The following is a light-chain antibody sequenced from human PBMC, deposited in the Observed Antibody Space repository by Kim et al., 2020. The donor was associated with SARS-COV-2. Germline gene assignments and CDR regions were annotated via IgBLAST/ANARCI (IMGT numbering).Light chain of an antibody. V-gene: IGLV1-40*01. J-gene: IGLJ2*01. CDR2: ANT. Sequence: RVTITCTGSSSNIGAGYEIHWYQQIPGTAPKLLIYANTNRPSGVPDRFSGSKSGTSASLAITGLQPEDEADYYCQSYDGSLSGSVVFGGGTQLTVL. CDR3: QSYDGSLSGSVV. CDR1: SSNIGAGYE.